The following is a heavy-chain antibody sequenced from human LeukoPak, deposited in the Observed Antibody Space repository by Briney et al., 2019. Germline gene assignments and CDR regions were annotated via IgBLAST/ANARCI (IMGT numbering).Heavy chain of an antibody. CDR2: IYYSGST. Sequence: GSLRLSCAASGFTFSSYAMSWVRQAPGKGLEWIAYIYYSGSTKYNPSLESRVTISVDMSKNQFSLKLTSVTAADTAVYYCARLLPAGSHDHWGQGTLVTVSS. J-gene: IGHJ4*02. CDR1: GFTFSSYA. V-gene: IGHV4-59*01. CDR3: ARLLPAGSHDH. D-gene: IGHD6-13*01.